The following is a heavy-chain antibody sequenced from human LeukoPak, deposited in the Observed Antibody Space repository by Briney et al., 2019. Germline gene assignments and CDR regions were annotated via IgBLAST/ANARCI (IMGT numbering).Heavy chain of an antibody. CDR3: ARDRAAAARQPVDY. D-gene: IGHD6-13*01. J-gene: IGHJ4*02. V-gene: IGHV3-20*04. CDR2: INWNGGST. CDR1: GFTFDDYG. Sequence: GGSLRLSCAASGFTFDDYGMGWVRQAPGKGLEWVSGINWNGGSTGYADSVKGRFTISRDNAKNSLYLQMNSLRAEDTALYYCARDRAAAARQPVDYWGQGTLVTVSS.